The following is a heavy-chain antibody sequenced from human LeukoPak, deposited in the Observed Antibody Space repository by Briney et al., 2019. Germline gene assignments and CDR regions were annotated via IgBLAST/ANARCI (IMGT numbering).Heavy chain of an antibody. Sequence: GRSLRLSCAASGFTFSSFGMHWVRQAPVRGLEWVAVIWDDGSKKHYADSVKARFTISRDNTKNTVYLQMDSLRAEDTALYYCARDLGRGNTPFDYWGQGTLVTVSS. V-gene: IGHV3-33*01. CDR2: IWDDGSKK. CDR3: ARDLGRGNTPFDY. D-gene: IGHD3-16*01. J-gene: IGHJ4*02. CDR1: GFTFSSFG.